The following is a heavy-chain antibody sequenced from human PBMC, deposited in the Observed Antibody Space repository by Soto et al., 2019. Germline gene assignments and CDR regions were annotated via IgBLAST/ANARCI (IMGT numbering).Heavy chain of an antibody. Sequence: EVKVVESGGGLVQPGGSLRLSCAASGFTFSTYWMHWVRQVPGKGLVWVSRIKGDGSSLSYADSVKGRFTISSDNVENTVYLKMGSLRADDTALYYCARGLKNYYGVDVWGQGTTVTVSS. J-gene: IGHJ6*02. CDR2: IKGDGSSL. CDR3: ARGLKNYYGVDV. CDR1: GFTFSTYW. V-gene: IGHV3-74*01.